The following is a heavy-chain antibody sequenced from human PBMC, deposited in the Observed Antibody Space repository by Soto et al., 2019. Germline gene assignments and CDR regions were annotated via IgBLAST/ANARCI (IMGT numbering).Heavy chain of an antibody. V-gene: IGHV1-8*01. CDR1: GYTFTNYD. Sequence: QVQLVQSGAEVKKPGASVKVSCKASGYTFTNYDINWVRQATGQGLEWMGWMNPNSGNTGYAQKCQGRVTMNRDTSIGTAYMELHSLRSEDTVVYYCASWTAYSIWGQGTLFPVSS. CDR3: ASWTAYSI. D-gene: IGHD3-3*01. J-gene: IGHJ4*02. CDR2: MNPNSGNT.